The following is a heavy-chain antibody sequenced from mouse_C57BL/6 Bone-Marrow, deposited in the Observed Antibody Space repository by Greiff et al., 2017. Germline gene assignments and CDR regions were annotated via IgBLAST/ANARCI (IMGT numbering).Heavy chain of an antibody. J-gene: IGHJ4*01. D-gene: IGHD2-1*01. CDR2: LDPSDSYT. Sequence: QVQLQQPGAELVMPGASVKLSCKASGYTFTSYWMHWVKQRPGQGLEWIGELDPSDSYTNYNQKFKGKSTLTVDKSSSTAYMQLSSLTSEDSAVYYCARRWHYYGNDYYDMAYWGQGTSVTVSS. CDR3: ARRWHYYGNDYYDMAY. V-gene: IGHV1-69*01. CDR1: GYTFTSYW.